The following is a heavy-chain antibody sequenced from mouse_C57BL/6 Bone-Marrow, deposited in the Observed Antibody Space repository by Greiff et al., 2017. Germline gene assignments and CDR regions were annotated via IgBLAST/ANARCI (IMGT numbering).Heavy chain of an antibody. J-gene: IGHJ3*01. CDR1: GFTFSSYG. CDR2: ISSGGSYT. V-gene: IGHV5-6*01. CDR3: ERQEGWFAY. Sequence: EVMLVESGGELVKPGGSLKLSCAASGFTFSSYGMSWVRQTPDKRLEWVATISSGGSYTYYPDSVKGRFTISRNNAKNTLYLQMSSLKSEDTAMYYCERQEGWFAYWGQGTLVTVSA.